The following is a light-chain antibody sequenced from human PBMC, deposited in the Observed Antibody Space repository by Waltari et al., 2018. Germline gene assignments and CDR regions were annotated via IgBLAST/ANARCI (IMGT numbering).Light chain of an antibody. V-gene: IGLV1-47*01. CDR1: NANLGRNY. CDR3: ASWDDSHYV. J-gene: IGLJ1*01. CDR2: RNN. Sequence: QSVLTQPPSASETPGQRVTISCSGSNANLGRNYLYWYQQPPGTAPKLLIYRNNQRPSGVPDRFSASKSGTSASLAIDGLRSEDEAIYYCASWDDSHYVFGPGTQVTVL.